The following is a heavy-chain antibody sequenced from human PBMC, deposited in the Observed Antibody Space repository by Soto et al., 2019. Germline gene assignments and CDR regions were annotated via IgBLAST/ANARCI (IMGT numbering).Heavy chain of an antibody. J-gene: IGHJ6*02. V-gene: IGHV5-51*01. D-gene: IGHD5-18*01. CDR1: GYSFTSYW. CDR3: ARFQAMDHYYYGMDV. CDR2: IYPGDSDT. Sequence: PGESLKISCKGSGYSFTSYWIGWVRQMPGKGLEWMGIIYPGDSDTRYSPSFQGQVTISADKSISTAYLQWSSLKASDTAMYYCARFQAMDHYYYGMDVWGQGTTVTVSS.